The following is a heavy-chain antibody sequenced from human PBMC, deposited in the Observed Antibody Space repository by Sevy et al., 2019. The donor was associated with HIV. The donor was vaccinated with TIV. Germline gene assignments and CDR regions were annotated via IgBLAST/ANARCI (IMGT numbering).Heavy chain of an antibody. D-gene: IGHD6-19*01. Sequence: SETLSLTCTVSDVSISCGTNYWGWIRQPPGKGLEWIGSIYYSGTTYYNPSLKSRVTMSADTSMNQFSLKLSSVTVADTAVYYCARQRGGWYEYDASDVWGQGTMVTVSS. J-gene: IGHJ3*01. CDR2: IYYSGTT. CDR3: ARQRGGWYEYDASDV. CDR1: DVSISCGTNY. V-gene: IGHV4-39*01.